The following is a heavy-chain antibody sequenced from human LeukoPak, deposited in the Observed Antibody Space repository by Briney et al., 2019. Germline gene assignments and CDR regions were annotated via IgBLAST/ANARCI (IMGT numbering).Heavy chain of an antibody. CDR1: GFTFSNYW. CDR3: AKEYTGTFSPFPSYFDN. J-gene: IGHJ4*02. CDR2: INSDGINT. D-gene: IGHD1-26*01. V-gene: IGHV3-74*01. Sequence: GGSLRLSCAASGFTFSNYWMHWVRQAPGKGLVWVSRINSDGINTSYADSVKGRFTISRDNSKNTPYLQMNSLRAEDTAIYYCAKEYTGTFSPFPSYFDNWGQGTLVTVSS.